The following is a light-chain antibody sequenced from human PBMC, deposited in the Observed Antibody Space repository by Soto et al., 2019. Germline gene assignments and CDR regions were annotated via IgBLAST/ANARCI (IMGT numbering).Light chain of an antibody. J-gene: IGKJ2*01. V-gene: IGKV3-20*01. CDR3: QQYGSSPLYT. Sequence: EIVLTQSPGSLSLSPGERATLSCRASQSVTNYYLAWYQQKPGQAPRLLIYAASSRATGIPDRFSGSGSGTDFTLTISRLEPEDFAVYYCQQYGSSPLYTFGQGTKLEIK. CDR1: QSVTNYY. CDR2: AAS.